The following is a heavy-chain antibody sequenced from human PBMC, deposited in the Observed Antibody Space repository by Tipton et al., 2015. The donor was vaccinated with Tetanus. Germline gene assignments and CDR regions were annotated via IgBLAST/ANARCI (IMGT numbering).Heavy chain of an antibody. V-gene: IGHV4-39*01. J-gene: IGHJ4*02. CDR3: AQGKSNQGMLS. Sequence: TLSLTCTVSGGSISSYYWGWIRQPPGKGLEWIGSIYYSGSTYYNPSLKSRVTISADTAKNQFSLKLNSVTASDTAVYYCAQGKSNQGMLSWGQGTLVTVSS. CDR1: GGSISSYY. D-gene: IGHD3-16*02. CDR2: IYYSGST.